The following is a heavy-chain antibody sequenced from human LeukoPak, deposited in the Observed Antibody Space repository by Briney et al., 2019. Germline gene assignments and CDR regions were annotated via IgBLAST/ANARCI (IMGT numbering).Heavy chain of an antibody. CDR2: MNPNSGNT. CDR1: GYTFTSYD. Sequence: ASVKVSCKASGYTFTSYDINWVRQATGQGLEWMGWMNPNSGNTGYAQKFQGRVTITRNTSISTAYMELSSLRSEDTAVYYCARDPRPAVDTAMVTFWFDPWGQGTLVTVSS. CDR3: ARDPRPAVDTAMVTFWFDP. J-gene: IGHJ5*02. V-gene: IGHV1-8*03. D-gene: IGHD5-18*01.